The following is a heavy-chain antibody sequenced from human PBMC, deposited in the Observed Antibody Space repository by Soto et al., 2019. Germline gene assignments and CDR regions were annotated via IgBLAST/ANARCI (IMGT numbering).Heavy chain of an antibody. CDR2: INHILST. J-gene: IGHJ5*02. CDR1: GGSFSGYY. V-gene: IGHV4-34*01. Sequence: PSETLSLTCAVYGGSFSGYYWSWIRQPPVNGLEFIGEINHILSTNYNPSLKSRFTISLDTSKSQFSLKLSSFTAADTAVYYCSRGRGSRSLYRAGGWFDPWGQGTLVTVSS. D-gene: IGHD6-13*01. CDR3: SRGRGSRSLYRAGGWFDP.